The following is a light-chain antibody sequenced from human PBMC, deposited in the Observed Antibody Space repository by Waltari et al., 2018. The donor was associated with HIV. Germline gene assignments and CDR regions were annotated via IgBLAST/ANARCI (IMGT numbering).Light chain of an antibody. CDR3: HVWDSASDQVV. Sequence: SYVLTQPPSVSVAPRATAALTCEGPTFGGKSVKWYRQKPGQAPMLVVFRENDRPSGIPDRFAGSNSETLATLTISRVEAGDEADYYCHVWDSASDQVVFGGGTKLTVL. V-gene: IGLV3-21*02. J-gene: IGLJ2*01. CDR2: REN. CDR1: TFGGKS.